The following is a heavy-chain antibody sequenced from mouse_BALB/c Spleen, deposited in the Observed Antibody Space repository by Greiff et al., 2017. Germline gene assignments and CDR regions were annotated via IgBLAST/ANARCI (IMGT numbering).Heavy chain of an antibody. Sequence: QVQLQQSGAELAKPGASVKMSCKASGYTFTSYWMHWVKQRPGQGLEWIGYINPSTGYTEYNQKFKDKATLTADKSSSTAYMQLSSLTSEDSAVYYCARSSITTVGPTGYYAMDYWGQGTSVTVSS. CDR1: GYTFTSYW. V-gene: IGHV1-7*01. CDR2: INPSTGYT. D-gene: IGHD1-1*01. CDR3: ARSSITTVGPTGYYAMDY. J-gene: IGHJ4*01.